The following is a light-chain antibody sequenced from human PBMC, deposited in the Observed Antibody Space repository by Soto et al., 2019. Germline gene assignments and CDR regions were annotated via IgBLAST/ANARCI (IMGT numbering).Light chain of an antibody. Sequence: EIVLTQSPATLSLSPGERATLSCRASQSASSYLAWYQQKPGQAPRLLIYDASNRATGIPARFSGSGSGTDFTLTSSSLEPEDFAVYYCQQRSNWELTFGGGTKVEIK. CDR3: QQRSNWELT. J-gene: IGKJ4*01. V-gene: IGKV3-11*01. CDR1: QSASSY. CDR2: DAS.